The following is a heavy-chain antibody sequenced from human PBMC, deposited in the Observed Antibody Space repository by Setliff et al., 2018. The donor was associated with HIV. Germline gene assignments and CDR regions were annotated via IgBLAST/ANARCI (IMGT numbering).Heavy chain of an antibody. D-gene: IGHD1-7*01. Sequence: LRLSCAASGFTFSSYSMNWVRQAPGKGLEWVSSISGSSTYIFYADSVKGRFAISRDNAKNSMYLQMNSLRAEDTAVYYCTRDFPFDWNSVMDVWGKGTTVTVS. V-gene: IGHV3-21*01. J-gene: IGHJ6*03. CDR1: GFTFSSYS. CDR3: TRDFPFDWNSVMDV. CDR2: ISGSSTYI.